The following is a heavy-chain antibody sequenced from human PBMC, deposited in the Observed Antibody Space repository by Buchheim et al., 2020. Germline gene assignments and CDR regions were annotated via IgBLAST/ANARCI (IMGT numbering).Heavy chain of an antibody. CDR1: GGSISSGGYS. Sequence: QLQLQESGSGLVKPSQTLSLTCAVSGGSISSGGYSWSWIRQPPGKGLEWIGYIYHSGSTYYNPSLKARITMSVDTSKNQISLRLSSVTAADTAVYYCAKSGGYRNGWYLNYDYWGQGTL. J-gene: IGHJ4*02. CDR3: AKSGGYRNGWYLNYDY. V-gene: IGHV4-30-2*01. CDR2: IYHSGST. D-gene: IGHD6-19*01.